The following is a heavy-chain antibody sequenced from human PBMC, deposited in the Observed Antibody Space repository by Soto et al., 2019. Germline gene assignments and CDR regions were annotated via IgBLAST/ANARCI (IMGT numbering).Heavy chain of an antibody. CDR3: ARQSPGYCSGGSCFPSDDY. Sequence: SVKVSCKASGGTFSSYTISWVRQAPGQGLEWMGRIIPILGIANYAQKFQGRVTITADKSTSTAYMELSSPRSEDTAVYYCARQSPGYCSGGSCFPSDDYWGQGTLVTVSS. D-gene: IGHD2-15*01. J-gene: IGHJ4*02. CDR1: GGTFSSYT. CDR2: IIPILGIA. V-gene: IGHV1-69*02.